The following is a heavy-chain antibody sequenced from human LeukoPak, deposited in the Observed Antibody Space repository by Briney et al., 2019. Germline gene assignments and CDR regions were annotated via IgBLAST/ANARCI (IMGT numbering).Heavy chain of an antibody. Sequence: GGSLRLSCAASGFTVSSNYMSWVRQAPGKGLEWVSVIYSGGSAYYADSVKGRFTISRDNSKNTLYLQMNSLRAEDTAVYYCARESGYSSGWYEGYFDFWGQGTLVTVSS. V-gene: IGHV3-53*01. CDR3: ARESGYSSGWYEGYFDF. CDR2: IYSGGSA. J-gene: IGHJ4*02. CDR1: GFTVSSNY. D-gene: IGHD6-19*01.